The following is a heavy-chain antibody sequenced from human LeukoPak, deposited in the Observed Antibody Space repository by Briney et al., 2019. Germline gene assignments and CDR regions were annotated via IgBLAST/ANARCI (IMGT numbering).Heavy chain of an antibody. Sequence: PGGSLRLSCAASGFTVSSNYMSWVRQAPGKGLEWVSVIYSGGSTYYADSVKGRFTISRGNSKNSLYLQMNSLRAEDTAVYYCARVEYGVAMLRHWGQGTLVTVSS. D-gene: IGHD3-3*01. J-gene: IGHJ4*02. CDR2: IYSGGST. CDR1: GFTVSSNY. CDR3: ARVEYGVAMLRH. V-gene: IGHV3-66*01.